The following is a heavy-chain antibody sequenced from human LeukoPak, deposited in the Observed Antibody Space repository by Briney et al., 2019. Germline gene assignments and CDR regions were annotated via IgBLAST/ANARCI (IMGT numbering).Heavy chain of an antibody. Sequence: SETLSLTCAVYGGSFSGYYWSWIRQPPGKGLEWIGEINHSGSTNYNPSLKSRVTISVDTSKNQFSLKLSSVTAADTAVYYCARGDSSSWYEALGYWGRGTLVTVSS. CDR3: ARGDSSSWYEALGY. V-gene: IGHV4-34*01. D-gene: IGHD6-13*01. J-gene: IGHJ4*02. CDR2: INHSGST. CDR1: GGSFSGYY.